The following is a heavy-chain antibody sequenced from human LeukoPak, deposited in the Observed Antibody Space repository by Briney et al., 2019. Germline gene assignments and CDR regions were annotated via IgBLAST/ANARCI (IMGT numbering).Heavy chain of an antibody. D-gene: IGHD3-16*02. V-gene: IGHV4-59*01. Sequence: SETLSLTCTASGGSISSYYWSWIRQPPGKGLEWIGYIYYSGGTNYNPSLKSRVTISVDTSKNQFSLKLSSVTAADTAVYYCARVGVSSHYYFYMDVWGKGTTVTVSS. CDR3: ARVGVSSHYYFYMDV. CDR2: IYYSGGT. J-gene: IGHJ6*03. CDR1: GGSISSYY.